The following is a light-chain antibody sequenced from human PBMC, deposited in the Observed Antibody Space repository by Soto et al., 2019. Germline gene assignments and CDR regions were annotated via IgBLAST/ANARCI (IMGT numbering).Light chain of an antibody. Sequence: EIVMTQSPATLSVSPGGSATLSCRASQHVSSNFAWYRQKPGQAPTLLIYRASIRATGIPARFSGSRSWTEFTLTISSLQSEDFAVYYCQQYNNWPYNFGPGTKLEIK. CDR3: QQYNNWPYN. V-gene: IGKV3-15*01. CDR2: RAS. CDR1: QHVSSN. J-gene: IGKJ2*01.